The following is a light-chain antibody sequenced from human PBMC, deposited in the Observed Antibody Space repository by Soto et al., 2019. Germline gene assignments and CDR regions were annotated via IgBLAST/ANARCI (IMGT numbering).Light chain of an antibody. V-gene: IGLV2-14*01. CDR1: SSDVGGYNY. CDR2: EVS. CDR3: SSYTSSSTLV. J-gene: IGLJ1*01. Sequence: SALTQPASVSGSPGQSITISCTGTSSDVGGYNYVSWYQQHPGKAPKLMIYEVSNRPSGVSNRFTGSTSGNTASLTISGRQAEDEADYYCSSYTSSSTLVFGTGTKVTVL.